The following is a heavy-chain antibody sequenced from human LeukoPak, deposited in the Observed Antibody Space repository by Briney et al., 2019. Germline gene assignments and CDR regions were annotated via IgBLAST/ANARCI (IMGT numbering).Heavy chain of an antibody. CDR1: GFTFSSYS. J-gene: IGHJ4*02. Sequence: GGSLRLSCAASGFTFSSYSMNWVRQAPGKGLEWVSSISSSSSYIYYADSVKGRFTISRDNAKNSLYLQMNSLRAEDTAVYYCARKRVYYDSSGYYDYWGQGTLVTVSS. CDR2: ISSSSSYI. D-gene: IGHD3-22*01. V-gene: IGHV3-21*01. CDR3: ARKRVYYDSSGYYDY.